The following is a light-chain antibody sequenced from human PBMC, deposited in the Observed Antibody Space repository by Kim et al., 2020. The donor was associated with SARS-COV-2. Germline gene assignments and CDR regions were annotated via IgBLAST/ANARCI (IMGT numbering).Light chain of an antibody. CDR2: GAS. J-gene: IGKJ2*01. CDR1: QTLTSDF. V-gene: IGKV3-20*01. CDR3: QQYDSLPNT. Sequence: EIVLTQSPGTLSLSPGQRATLSCRASQTLTSDFLAWYQQGRGQPPRLLIYGASNRAPGISDRFIGSGSGTDFTLTIARLEPGDSAVYFCQQYDSLPNTFGQGTKWRS.